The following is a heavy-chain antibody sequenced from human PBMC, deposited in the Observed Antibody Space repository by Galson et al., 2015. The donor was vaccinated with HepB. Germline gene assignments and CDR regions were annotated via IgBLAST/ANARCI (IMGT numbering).Heavy chain of an antibody. CDR2: IYPGASDP. CDR3: ARGYCSDTICYYDAFDI. D-gene: IGHD2-2*01. J-gene: IGHJ3*02. CDR1: GYSFSNFW. V-gene: IGHV5-51*03. Sequence: QSGAEVKKPGESLKISCKGSGYSFSNFWIGWVRQMPGKGLEWMGIIYPGASDPRYSPSFHGQVIISAGKSISAAYLQWSSLKASDTAIYFCARGYCSDTICYYDAFDIWGQGTMVTVSS.